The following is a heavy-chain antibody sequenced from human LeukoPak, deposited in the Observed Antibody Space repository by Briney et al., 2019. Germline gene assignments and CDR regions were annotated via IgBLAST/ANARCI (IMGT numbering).Heavy chain of an antibody. D-gene: IGHD6-19*01. CDR1: GFTFSSYA. CDR2: ISWNSGSI. J-gene: IGHJ5*02. CDR3: ASQWLGSYNWFDP. V-gene: IGHV3-9*01. Sequence: PGGSLRLSCAACGFTFSSYAMSWVRQAPGKGLEWVSGISWNSGSIGYADSVKGRFTISRDNAKNSLYLQMNSLRAEDTALYYCASQWLGSYNWFDPWGQGTLVTVSS.